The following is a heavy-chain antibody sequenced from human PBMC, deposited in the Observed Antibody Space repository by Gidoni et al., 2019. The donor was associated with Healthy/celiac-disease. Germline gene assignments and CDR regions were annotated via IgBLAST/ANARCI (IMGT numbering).Heavy chain of an antibody. CDR1: GFTFRSSR. CDR2: KKQDGSEK. Sequence: EVQLVESGGGLVQPGGSPRLSCAASGFTFRSSRMSWVRQAPGKGLEWVANKKQDGSEKYYVDSVKGRFTISRDNAKNSLYLQMNSLRAEDTAVYYCARDGVVPAAIDYYGMDVWGQGTTVTVSS. CDR3: ARDGVVPAAIDYYGMDV. V-gene: IGHV3-7*01. D-gene: IGHD2-2*02. J-gene: IGHJ6*02.